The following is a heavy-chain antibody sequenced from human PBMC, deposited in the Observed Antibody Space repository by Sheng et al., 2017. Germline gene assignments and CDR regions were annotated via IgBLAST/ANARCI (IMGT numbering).Heavy chain of an antibody. Sequence: QVQLQESGPGLVKPSETLSLTCTVSGGSISSYYWNWIRQSAVKGLEWIGRIYPSGSTTYNPSLKSRVTMSVDTSKKYLSLRLHSVTAADTAVYYCARGETDLWWFDPWGQGALVTVSS. V-gene: IGHV4-4*07. D-gene: IGHD1-26*01. CDR1: GGSISSYY. CDR2: IYPSGST. J-gene: IGHJ5*02. CDR3: ARGETDLWWFDP.